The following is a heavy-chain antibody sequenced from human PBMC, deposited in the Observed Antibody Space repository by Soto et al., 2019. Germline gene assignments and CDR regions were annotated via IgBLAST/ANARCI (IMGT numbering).Heavy chain of an antibody. CDR2: IWYDGSNK. CDR1: GFTFSSYG. Sequence: PGGSLRLSCAASGFTFSSYGMHWVRQAPGKGLEWVAVIWYDGSNKYYADSVKGRFTISRENSKNTLYLQMNSLRAEDTAVYYCARDTYYYDSSGYSPGYWGHGTLVTVSS. J-gene: IGHJ4*01. V-gene: IGHV3-33*01. CDR3: ARDTYYYDSSGYSPGY. D-gene: IGHD3-22*01.